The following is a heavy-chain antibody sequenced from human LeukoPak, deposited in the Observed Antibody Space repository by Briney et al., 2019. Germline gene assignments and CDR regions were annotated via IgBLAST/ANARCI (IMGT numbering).Heavy chain of an antibody. V-gene: IGHV4-39*07. CDR3: ARDEGYSYGRNWFDP. J-gene: IGHJ5*02. Sequence: SETLSLTCTVSGGSISSSNYCWGWIRQPPGKGLEWIGSICYSGSTFYNPSLKSRGTLSVDTPKNQFSLRVSSVTAADTAVYYCARDEGYSYGRNWFDPWGQGTLVTVSS. CDR1: GGSISSSNYC. D-gene: IGHD5-18*01. CDR2: ICYSGST.